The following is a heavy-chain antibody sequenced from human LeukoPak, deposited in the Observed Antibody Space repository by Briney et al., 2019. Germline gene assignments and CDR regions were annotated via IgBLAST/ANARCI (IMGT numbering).Heavy chain of an antibody. V-gene: IGHV3-15*01. J-gene: IGHJ4*02. D-gene: IGHD3-10*01. CDR1: GFTFSNAW. Sequence: PGGSLRLSCAASGFTFSNAWMSWVRQAPAKGLEWVGRIKSKTDGGTTDYAAPVKGRFTISRDDSKNTLYLQMNSLKTEDTAVYYCLRDWYGSGSYWQIRESYFDYWGQGTLVTVSS. CDR2: IKSKTDGGTT. CDR3: LRDWYGSGSYWQIRESYFDY.